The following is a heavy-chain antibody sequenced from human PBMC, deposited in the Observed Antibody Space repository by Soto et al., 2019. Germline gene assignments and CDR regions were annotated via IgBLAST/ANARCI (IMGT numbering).Heavy chain of an antibody. CDR1: GGSISSSSYY. V-gene: IGHV4-39*01. Sequence: QLQLQESGPGLVKPSETLSLTCAVSGGSISSSSYYWAWIRQPPGKGLEWIGSIYYTGNTYYHPSLKSRVTISEDTSKNQFSLKASSVTATDTAVYYCARTRSDYGSNFDCWGQGTLVTVSS. J-gene: IGHJ4*02. CDR2: IYYTGNT. D-gene: IGHD4-17*01. CDR3: ARTRSDYGSNFDC.